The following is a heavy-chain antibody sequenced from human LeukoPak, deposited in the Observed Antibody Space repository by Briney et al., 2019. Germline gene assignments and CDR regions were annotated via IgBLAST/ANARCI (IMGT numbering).Heavy chain of an antibody. D-gene: IGHD1/OR15-1a*01. CDR2: IYYSGRT. V-gene: IGHV4-59*08. J-gene: IGHJ3*01. CDR1: GGSISSYY. Sequence: SETLSLTCTVSGGSISSYYWSWIRQPPGKGLEWMGYIYYSGRTSYNPSLTSRVTISVDTSKNQFSLELSSVTAADTAVHYCARHGGTTAVNDAFDVWGQGTTVTVSS. CDR3: ARHGGTTAVNDAFDV.